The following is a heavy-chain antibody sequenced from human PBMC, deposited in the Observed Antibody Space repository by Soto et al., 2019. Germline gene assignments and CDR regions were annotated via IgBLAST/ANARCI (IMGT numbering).Heavy chain of an antibody. CDR1: GYTFTSYA. CDR2: INAGNGNT. Sequence: QVQLVQSGAEVKKPGASVKVSCKASGYTFTSYAMHWVRQAPGQRLEWMGWINAGNGNTKYSQKFQGRVTITRDTSARTAYMVLSSLGSEDTAVYYCASGLGLYYFDYWGQGTLVTVSS. D-gene: IGHD1-26*01. J-gene: IGHJ4*02. CDR3: ASGLGLYYFDY. V-gene: IGHV1-3*01.